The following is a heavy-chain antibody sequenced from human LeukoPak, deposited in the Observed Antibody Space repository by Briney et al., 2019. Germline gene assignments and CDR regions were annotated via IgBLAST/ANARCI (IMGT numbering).Heavy chain of an antibody. Sequence: ASVKVSFKASGYTFTSYDISWVRQAPGQGLEWMGLISAYNDNTNYAQKLQGRVTMTTDTSTSTAYMELRSLRSDDTAVYYCARGGLGVPAATYYYYGMDVWGQGTTVTVSS. V-gene: IGHV1-18*01. J-gene: IGHJ6*02. CDR3: ARGGLGVPAATYYYYGMDV. CDR2: ISAYNDNT. D-gene: IGHD2-2*01. CDR1: GYTFTSYD.